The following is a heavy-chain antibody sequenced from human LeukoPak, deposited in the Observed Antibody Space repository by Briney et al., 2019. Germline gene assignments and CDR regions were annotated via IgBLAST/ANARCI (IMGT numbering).Heavy chain of an antibody. Sequence: ASVKVSCKASGYTFTSYYMHWVRQAPGQGLEWMGIINPSGGSTTYAQKFQGRVTMTRDTSISTAYMELSRLRSDDTAVYYCARDQKEYGSGSYYDYWGQGTLVTVSS. CDR3: ARDQKEYGSGSYYDY. V-gene: IGHV1-46*01. D-gene: IGHD3-10*01. CDR1: GYTFTSYY. CDR2: INPSGGST. J-gene: IGHJ4*02.